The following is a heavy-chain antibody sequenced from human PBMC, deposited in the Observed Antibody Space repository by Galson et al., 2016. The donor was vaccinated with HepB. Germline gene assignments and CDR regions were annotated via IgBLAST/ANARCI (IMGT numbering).Heavy chain of an antibody. CDR1: GGSISENW. CDR2: IYHTGSV. J-gene: IGHJ5*02. D-gene: IGHD6-25*01. V-gene: IGHV4-4*02. Sequence: SETLSLTCAVSGGSISENWWSWVRQPPGKGLEWIGEIYHTGSVNYNPSLKTRVTISVDKSKNQFSMTLISMTAADTAVYFCARFTRYQYKSSGYVWFDPWGQGTRVTVSA. CDR3: ARFTRYQYKSSGYVWFDP.